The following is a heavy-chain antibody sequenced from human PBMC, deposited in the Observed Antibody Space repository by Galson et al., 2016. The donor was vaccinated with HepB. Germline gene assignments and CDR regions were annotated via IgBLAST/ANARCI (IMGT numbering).Heavy chain of an antibody. CDR1: GYTFTSFG. Sequence: SVKVSCKASGYTFTSFGITWVRQAPGQGLEWMGWISAYNGYTNYAQKLQGRVTMTTHTSTSTVYMELRSLRSDDTAVYYCARLLTSSSWYGWFDPWGQVTLVTVSS. D-gene: IGHD6-13*01. CDR3: ARLLTSSSWYGWFDP. CDR2: ISAYNGYT. V-gene: IGHV1-18*01. J-gene: IGHJ5*02.